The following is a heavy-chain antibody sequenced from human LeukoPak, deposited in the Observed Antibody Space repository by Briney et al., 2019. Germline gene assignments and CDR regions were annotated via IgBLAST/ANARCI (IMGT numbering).Heavy chain of an antibody. V-gene: IGHV1-18*01. J-gene: IGHJ6*03. D-gene: IGHD3-9*01. CDR3: ARVSDILTGYYIYYYYMDV. Sequence: ASVKVSCKASGYTFTSYGISWVRQAPGQGLEWMGWISAYNGNTNYAQKLQGRVTMTTDTSTSTAYMELRRLRSDGTAVYYCARVSDILTGYYIYYYYMDVWGKGTTVTISS. CDR2: ISAYNGNT. CDR1: GYTFTSYG.